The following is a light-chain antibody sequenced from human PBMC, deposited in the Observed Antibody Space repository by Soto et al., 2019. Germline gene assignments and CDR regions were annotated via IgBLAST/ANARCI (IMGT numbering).Light chain of an antibody. CDR1: SSDVGDFNY. CDR3: SSYSSSTTHVV. V-gene: IGLV2-14*03. CDR2: DVT. J-gene: IGLJ2*01. Sequence: QSALTQPASVSGSPGRSVTISCTGTSSDVGDFNYVSWYQHLPGRAPKLIIYDVTNRPSGISYRFSASKSGRTASLTISGLQAEDEADYYCSSYSSSTTHVVFGGGPSSPS.